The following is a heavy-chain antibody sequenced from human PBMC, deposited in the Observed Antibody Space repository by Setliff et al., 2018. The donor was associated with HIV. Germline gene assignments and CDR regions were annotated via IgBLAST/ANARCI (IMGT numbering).Heavy chain of an antibody. J-gene: IGHJ4*02. CDR1: GFTFSSYV. V-gene: IGHV3-23*01. CDR3: AKDYNFWSGTYFFDS. Sequence: PGGSLRLSCAASGFTFSSYVMNWVRQAPGKGLEWVSGMSGSRNTTSYADSVKGRFTISRDNSRNTLFLPMNSLRVEDTAIYYCAKDYNFWSGTYFFDSWGQGTQVTVSS. CDR2: MSGSRNTT. D-gene: IGHD3-3*01.